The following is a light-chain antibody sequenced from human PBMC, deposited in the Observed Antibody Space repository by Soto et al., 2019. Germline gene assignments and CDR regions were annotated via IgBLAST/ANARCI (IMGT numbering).Light chain of an antibody. J-gene: IGKJ1*01. V-gene: IGKV1-39*01. CDR3: QQSYSTPRT. CDR1: QSISSY. Sequence: DIQMTQSPSSLSASVGDRVTITCRASQSISSYLNWYQQKPGKAPKLLIYAASSLQSGVPSRFSGSGSGPDSTLTISSLQPEDFAAYYCQQSYSTPRTFGQGTKVEIK. CDR2: AAS.